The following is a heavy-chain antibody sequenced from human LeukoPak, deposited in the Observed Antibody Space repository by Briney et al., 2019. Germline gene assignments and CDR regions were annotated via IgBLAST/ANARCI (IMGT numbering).Heavy chain of an antibody. J-gene: IGHJ3*02. D-gene: IGHD5-24*01. Sequence: GGSLRLSCAASGFTFSSYAMSWVRQAPGKGLEWVSVIYSGGSTYYADSVKGRFTISRDNSKNTLYLQMNSLRAEDTAVYYCARDRRDGYNLDAFDIWGQGTMVTVSS. CDR3: ARDRRDGYNLDAFDI. CDR2: IYSGGST. CDR1: GFTFSSYA. V-gene: IGHV3-66*01.